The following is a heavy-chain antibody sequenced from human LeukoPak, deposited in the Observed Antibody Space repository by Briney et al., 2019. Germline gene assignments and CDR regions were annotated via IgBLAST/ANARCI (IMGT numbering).Heavy chain of an antibody. CDR3: SRARGMDV. J-gene: IGHJ6*02. Sequence: QPGGSLRLSCAASGFTSSSFWMTWARQAPGKGLEWVATINQDGSEKYYMDSVKGRFTISRDNSKNSLSLQMNSLRAEDTAVYYCSRARGMDVLGQGTTVIVSS. V-gene: IGHV3-7*01. CDR1: GFTSSSFW. CDR2: INQDGSEK.